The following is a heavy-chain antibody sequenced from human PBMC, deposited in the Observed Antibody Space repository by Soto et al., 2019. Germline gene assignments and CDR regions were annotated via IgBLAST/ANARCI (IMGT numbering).Heavy chain of an antibody. CDR2: IIPIFGTA. J-gene: IGHJ4*02. Sequence: QVQLVQSGAEVKKPGSSVKVSCKASGGTFSNYAISWVRQAPGQGLEWRGGIIPIFGTANYAQKFQGRVTITADKSTSTAYMELSSLRSEDTAVYYCARSGDTAMVTGYFDYWGQGTLVTVSS. D-gene: IGHD5-18*01. CDR1: GGTFSNYA. CDR3: ARSGDTAMVTGYFDY. V-gene: IGHV1-69*06.